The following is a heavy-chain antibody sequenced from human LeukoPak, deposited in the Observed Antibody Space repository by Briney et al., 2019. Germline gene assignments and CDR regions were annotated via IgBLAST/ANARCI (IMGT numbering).Heavy chain of an antibody. Sequence: EASVKVSCEASGGTFSNYAISWVRQAPGQGLEWMGRIIPILGIANYAQKFQGRVTITADKSTSTAYMELSSLRSEDTAVYYCARDWQGGVFDYWGQGTLVTVSS. D-gene: IGHD3-16*01. CDR3: ARDWQGGVFDY. CDR1: GGTFSNYA. CDR2: IIPILGIA. V-gene: IGHV1-69*04. J-gene: IGHJ4*02.